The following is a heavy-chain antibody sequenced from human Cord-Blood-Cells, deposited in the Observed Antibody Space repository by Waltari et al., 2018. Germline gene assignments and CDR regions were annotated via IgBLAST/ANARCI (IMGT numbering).Heavy chain of an antibody. V-gene: IGHV4-61*01. CDR3: ARGNWRPDHDY. J-gene: IGHJ4*02. CDR1: GGSVSSGSYY. Sequence: QVQLQESGPGLVKPSETLSLTCTVSGGSVSSGSYYWSWIRQPPGKGLEWIGYSYYSGSTNYTPALKSRVTISVDTSKNQFSLKLSSVTAADTAVYYCARGNWRPDHDYWSQGTLVTVAS. CDR2: SYYSGST. D-gene: IGHD1-1*01.